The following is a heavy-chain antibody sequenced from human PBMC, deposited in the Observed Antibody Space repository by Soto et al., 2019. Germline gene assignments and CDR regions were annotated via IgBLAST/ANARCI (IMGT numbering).Heavy chain of an antibody. CDR2: IYYSGST. CDR1: GGSISSYY. J-gene: IGHJ5*02. Sequence: PSETLSLTCTASGGSISSYYWSWIRQPPGKGLEWIGYIYYSGSTNYNPSLKSRVTISVDTSKNQFSLKLSSVTAADTAVYYCARVVTIFGVVIIAWGEPWGQGTLVSVS. V-gene: IGHV4-59*01. CDR3: ARVVTIFGVVIIAWGEP. D-gene: IGHD3-3*01.